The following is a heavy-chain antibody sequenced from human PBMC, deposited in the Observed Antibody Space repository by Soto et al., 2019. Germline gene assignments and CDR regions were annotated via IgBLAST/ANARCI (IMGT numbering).Heavy chain of an antibody. Sequence: GESLKISCKGSGYSFTSYWIGWVRQMPGKGLEWMGIIYPGDSDTRYSPSFQGQVTISADKSISTAYLQWSSLKASDTAMYYCARVGYSDNYDSRGRYFDYWGQGTLVTVSS. CDR1: GYSFTSYW. V-gene: IGHV5-51*01. D-gene: IGHD3-22*01. J-gene: IGHJ4*02. CDR3: ARVGYSDNYDSRGRYFDY. CDR2: IYPGDSDT.